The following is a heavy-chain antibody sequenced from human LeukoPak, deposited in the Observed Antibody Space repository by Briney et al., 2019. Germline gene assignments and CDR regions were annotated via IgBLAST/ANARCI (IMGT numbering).Heavy chain of an antibody. D-gene: IGHD1-7*01. CDR2: IWYDGNNK. Sequence: SGGSLRLSCAASGFTFSIYGMHWVRQAPGKGLEWVAVIWYDGNNKYYADSVKGRFTISRDNSKNTLYLQMNSLRAEDTAVYYCAKDRLTGTAINDDAFDIRGQGTMVTVSS. CDR1: GFTFSIYG. V-gene: IGHV3-33*06. J-gene: IGHJ3*02. CDR3: AKDRLTGTAINDDAFDI.